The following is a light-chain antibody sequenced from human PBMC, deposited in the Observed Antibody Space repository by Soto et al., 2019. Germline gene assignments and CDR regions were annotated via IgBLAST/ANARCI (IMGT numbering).Light chain of an antibody. CDR2: DNN. Sequence: QSALTQPPSGSPAPGQKVTISCSGSSSNIGNNYVSWYQQLPGTAPKLLIYDNNKRPSGIPDRFSGSKSGTSATLGITGLQTGDEADYYCGTWDSSLSAYVFGTGTRSPS. J-gene: IGLJ1*01. V-gene: IGLV1-51*01. CDR1: SSNIGNNY. CDR3: GTWDSSLSAYV.